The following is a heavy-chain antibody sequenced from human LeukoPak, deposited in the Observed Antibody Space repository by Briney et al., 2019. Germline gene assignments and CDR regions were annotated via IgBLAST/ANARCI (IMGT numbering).Heavy chain of an antibody. CDR1: GYSFTNYW. D-gene: IGHD2-21*02. CDR2: IYPGDSGT. V-gene: IGHV5-51*01. J-gene: IGHJ5*01. CDR3: ARLPYCGGDCYPNWFDT. Sequence: GESLKISCKGSGYSFTNYWIGWVRQMPGKGLELMGVIYPGDSGTRYSPSFQGQVTISADKSISSAYLQWSSLKASDIAMYYCARLPYCGGDCYPNWFDTWGRGTLVTVSS.